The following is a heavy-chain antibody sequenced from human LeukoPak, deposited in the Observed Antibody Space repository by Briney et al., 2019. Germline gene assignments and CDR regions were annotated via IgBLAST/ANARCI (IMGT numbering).Heavy chain of an antibody. Sequence: GESLKISCKGSGYSFTSYWISWVRQMPGKGLEWMGRIDPSDSYTNYSPSFQGHVTISADKTISTAYLQWSSLKASDTAMYYCARHMETPQNDAFDIWGQGTMVTVSS. CDR1: GYSFTSYW. V-gene: IGHV5-10-1*01. D-gene: IGHD1-1*01. J-gene: IGHJ3*02. CDR2: IDPSDSYT. CDR3: ARHMETPQNDAFDI.